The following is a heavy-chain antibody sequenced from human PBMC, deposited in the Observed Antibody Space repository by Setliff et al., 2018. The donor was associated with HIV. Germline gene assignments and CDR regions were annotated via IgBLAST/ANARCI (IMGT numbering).Heavy chain of an antibody. CDR1: GASISSQY. Sequence: SETLSLTCIVSGASISSQYWSWIRQPPGKGLEWIGYIYYSGTTKYNPSLKSRVTISVDTSKNQFSLKLSSVTAADTAVYYCASEAWTSYRSSSGYYYYYMDVWGKGTTVTVSS. V-gene: IGHV4-59*11. J-gene: IGHJ6*03. D-gene: IGHD6-6*01. CDR2: IYYSGTT. CDR3: ASEAWTSYRSSSGYYYYYMDV.